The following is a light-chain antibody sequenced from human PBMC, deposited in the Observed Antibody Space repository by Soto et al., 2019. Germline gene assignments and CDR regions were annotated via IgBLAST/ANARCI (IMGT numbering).Light chain of an antibody. CDR1: QSVSSN. Sequence: EIVMTQSPAALSVSPGERATLCCRASQSVSSNLAWYQQKPGQAPRLLIYGASTRATDIPARFSGSGSGTEFTLTISSLQSEDFAVYYCQQYNNWPLTFGGGTKVEIK. V-gene: IGKV3-15*01. J-gene: IGKJ4*01. CDR3: QQYNNWPLT. CDR2: GAS.